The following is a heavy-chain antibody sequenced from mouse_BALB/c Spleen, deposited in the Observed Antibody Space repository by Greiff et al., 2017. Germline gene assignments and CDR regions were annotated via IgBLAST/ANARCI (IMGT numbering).Heavy chain of an antibody. V-gene: IGHV1-31*01. D-gene: IGHD2-4*01. CDR2: INPYNGAT. Sequence: EVQLQQSGPELVKPGASVKISCKASGYSFTGYYMHWVKQSHVKSLEWIGRINPYNGATSYNQNFKDKASLTVDKSSSTAYMELHSLTSEDSAVYYCATVYYDPAWFAYWGQGTLVTVSA. CDR1: GYSFTGYY. J-gene: IGHJ3*01. CDR3: ATVYYDPAWFAY.